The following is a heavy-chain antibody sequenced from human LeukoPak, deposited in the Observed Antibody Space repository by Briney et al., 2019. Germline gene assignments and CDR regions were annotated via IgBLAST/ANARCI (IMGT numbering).Heavy chain of an antibody. CDR1: GFTFSRYG. CDR3: ARVGYNSGWYEY. J-gene: IGHJ4*02. D-gene: IGHD6-19*01. CDR2: IWEDGTNI. Sequence: GTSLRLSCVASGFTFSRYGMHWVRQAPGKGLEWVAVIWEDGTNIYYADSVKGRFTISRDNSKNTLYLQMNSLRVEDTALYYCARVGYNSGWYEYWGQGTLVTVSS. V-gene: IGHV3-33*01.